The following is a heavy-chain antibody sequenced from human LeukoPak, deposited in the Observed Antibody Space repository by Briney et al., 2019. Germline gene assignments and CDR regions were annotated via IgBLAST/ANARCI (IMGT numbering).Heavy chain of an antibody. CDR2: ISGSGGST. V-gene: IGHV3-23*01. J-gene: IGHJ4*02. CDR1: GFTFNSYA. CDR3: AKGDSSGYVDFDY. D-gene: IGHD3-22*01. Sequence: GGSLRLSCAASGFTFNSYAMSWVRQAPGKGLEWVSAISGSGGSTYYADSVKGRFIISRDNSKNTLYLQMNSLRAEDTAVYYCAKGDSSGYVDFDYWGQGTLVTVSS.